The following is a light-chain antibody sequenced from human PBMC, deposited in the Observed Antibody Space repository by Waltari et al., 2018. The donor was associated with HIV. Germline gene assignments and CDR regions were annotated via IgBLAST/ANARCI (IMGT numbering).Light chain of an antibody. CDR1: KLSQKY. V-gene: IGLV3-1*01. CDR3: QAWHTGTVV. J-gene: IGLJ2*01. Sequence: SYDLIQSPSVSVSPGQTARITCSGNKLSQKYASWYQQKPGQSPGLVIFRDNERPSGIPERFSGSNSGNTATLTISGTQPVDEADYYCQAWHTGTVVFGGGTKLTVL. CDR2: RDN.